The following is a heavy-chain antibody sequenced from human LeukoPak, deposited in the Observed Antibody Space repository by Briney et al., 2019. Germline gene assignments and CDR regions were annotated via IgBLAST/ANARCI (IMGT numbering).Heavy chain of an antibody. V-gene: IGHV4-34*01. Sequence: SETLSLTCAVYGGSFSGYYWSWIRQPPGKGLEWIGEINHSGSTNYNPSLKSRVTISVDTSKNQFSLKLSSVTAADTAVYYCASLIAVASNARYYFDYWGKGTLVTVSS. CDR1: GGSFSGYY. CDR2: INHSGST. J-gene: IGHJ4*02. D-gene: IGHD6-19*01. CDR3: ASLIAVASNARYYFDY.